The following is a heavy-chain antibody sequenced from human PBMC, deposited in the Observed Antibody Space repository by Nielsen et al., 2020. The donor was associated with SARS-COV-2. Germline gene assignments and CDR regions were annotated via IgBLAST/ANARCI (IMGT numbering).Heavy chain of an antibody. CDR1: GFTFANYG. CDR2: VSRDGSDT. CDR3: AKDVWSGAHQIEPDY. V-gene: IGHV3-30*18. J-gene: IGHJ4*02. D-gene: IGHD3-3*01. Sequence: GGSLRLSCAASGFTFANYGIYWVCQVAGRGLEWVAIVSRDGSDTFYVDSVKGRCTISRDNSKNTVYLQMNSLRAEDTTVYHCAKDVWSGAHQIEPDYWGQGTLVTVSS.